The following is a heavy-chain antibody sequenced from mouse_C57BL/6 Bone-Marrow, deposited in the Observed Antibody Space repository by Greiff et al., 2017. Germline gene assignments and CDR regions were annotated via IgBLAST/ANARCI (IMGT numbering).Heavy chain of an antibody. J-gene: IGHJ4*01. V-gene: IGHV5-12*01. CDR1: GFTFSDYY. Sequence: EVQLVESGGGLVQPGGSLKLSCAASGFTFSDYYMYWVRQTPEKRLEWVAYISNGGGSTYYPDTVKGRFTISRDNAKNTLYLQMSHLKSEDTAMYYCARHYGYDVYAMDYWGQGTSVTVSS. CDR2: ISNGGGST. D-gene: IGHD2-2*01. CDR3: ARHYGYDVYAMDY.